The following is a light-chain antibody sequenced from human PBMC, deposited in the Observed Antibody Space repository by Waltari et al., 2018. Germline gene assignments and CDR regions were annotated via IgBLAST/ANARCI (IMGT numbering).Light chain of an antibody. CDR3: SAWDESLNGVV. V-gene: IGLV1-36*01. J-gene: IGLJ2*01. Sequence: QSVLTQPPSVSEAPRQRVTISCSGNSSNIGNNAVNWYQQRPGKAPKLLIYSDDLLSSGVSDRFSGSRSGTSASLAISGLQSEDEADYYCSAWDESLNGVVFGGGTKLTVL. CDR1: SSNIGNNA. CDR2: SDD.